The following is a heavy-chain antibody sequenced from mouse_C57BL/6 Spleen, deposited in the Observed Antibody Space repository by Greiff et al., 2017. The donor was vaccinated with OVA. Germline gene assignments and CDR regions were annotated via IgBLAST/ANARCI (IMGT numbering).Heavy chain of an antibody. J-gene: IGHJ1*03. CDR2: INPNNGGT. Sequence: VQLQQSGPELVKPGASVKISCKASGYTFTDYYMNWVKQSHGKSLEWIGDINPNNGGTSYNQKFKGKATLTVDKSSSTAYMELRSLTSEDSAVYYCARGNYGYFDVWGTGTTVTVSS. CDR3: ARGNYGYFDV. D-gene: IGHD2-1*01. CDR1: GYTFTDYY. V-gene: IGHV1-26*01.